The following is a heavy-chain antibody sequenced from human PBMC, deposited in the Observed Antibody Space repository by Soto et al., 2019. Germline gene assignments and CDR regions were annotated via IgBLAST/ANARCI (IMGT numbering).Heavy chain of an antibody. V-gene: IGHV3-15*07. D-gene: IGHD1-26*01. CDR2: IKNKNAGWTT. CDR3: NTGHGGQAWDGY. CDR1: GFTFSYTW. Sequence: EVQLVESGGDLVKPGGSLRLSCAASGFTFSYTWMNWVRQAPGKGLEWVGVIKNKNAGWTTAYAAPVRGRFAISRDDSRHMVFLQMDSLKNEDTAVYYCNTGHGGQAWDGYWGQGTLVTVSS. J-gene: IGHJ4*02.